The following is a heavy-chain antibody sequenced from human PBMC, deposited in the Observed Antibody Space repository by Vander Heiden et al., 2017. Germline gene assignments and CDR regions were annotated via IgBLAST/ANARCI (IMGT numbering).Heavy chain of an antibody. CDR1: GGSINSGGYY. CDR3: ARQSGTTAFDY. Sequence: QVQLQESGPGLVKPSQTLSLTCTVPGGSINSGGYYWNWVRQHPGKGLEWIGYIYYSGSTSYNPSLKGRLTISVDTSENKFSLKLTSVTAADTAVYYCARQSGTTAFDYWGQGTLVTVSS. CDR2: IYYSGST. J-gene: IGHJ4*02. D-gene: IGHD1-7*01. V-gene: IGHV4-31*03.